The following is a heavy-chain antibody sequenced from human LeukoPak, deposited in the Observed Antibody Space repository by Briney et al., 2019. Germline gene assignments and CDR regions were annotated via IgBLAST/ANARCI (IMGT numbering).Heavy chain of an antibody. Sequence: GGSLRLSCAAAGFTFSSYAMSWVRQAPGKGLEGVSGITNSGGNTYYADSVKGRFTISRDNSKNTLYLQMNSLRAEDTAVYYCAKDRVGNSYLFDSWGQGTLVTVSS. J-gene: IGHJ4*02. D-gene: IGHD6-6*01. V-gene: IGHV3-23*01. CDR3: AKDRVGNSYLFDS. CDR2: ITNSGGNT. CDR1: GFTFSSYA.